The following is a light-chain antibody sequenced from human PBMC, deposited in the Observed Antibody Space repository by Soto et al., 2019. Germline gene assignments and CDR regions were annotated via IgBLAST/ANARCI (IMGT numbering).Light chain of an antibody. CDR3: QQRSNWPST. CDR1: QSVSSS. Sequence: DIVLTQSPATLSLSPGERATLSCRASQSVSSSLAWYQQKPGQAPRLLIYAASNRATGIPARFSGSGSGTDFTLTISSLEPEDFAFYYCQQRSNWPSTFGQGTQLEIK. V-gene: IGKV3-11*01. CDR2: AAS. J-gene: IGKJ2*01.